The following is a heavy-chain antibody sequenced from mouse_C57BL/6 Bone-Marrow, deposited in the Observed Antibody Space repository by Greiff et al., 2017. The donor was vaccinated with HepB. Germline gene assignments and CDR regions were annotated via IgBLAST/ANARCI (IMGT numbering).Heavy chain of an antibody. V-gene: IGHV1-9*01. CDR1: GYTFTGYW. Sequence: VNVVESGAELMKPGASVKLSCKATGYTFTGYWIEWVKQRPGHGLEWIGEILPGSGSTNYNEKFKGKATFTADTSSNTAYMQLSSLTTEDSAIYYCARGTTVVAHWYFDVWGTGTTVTVSS. J-gene: IGHJ1*03. CDR2: ILPGSGST. CDR3: ARGTTVVAHWYFDV. D-gene: IGHD1-1*01.